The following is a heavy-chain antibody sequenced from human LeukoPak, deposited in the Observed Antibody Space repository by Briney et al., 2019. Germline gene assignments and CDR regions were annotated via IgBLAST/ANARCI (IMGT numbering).Heavy chain of an antibody. CDR2: ISSSSSYI. CDR3: AIHSGWYLAGAFDY. CDR1: GFTFSSYN. Sequence: GGSLRLSCAASGFTFSSYNMNWVRQAPGKGLEWVSSISSSSSYIYYADSVKGRFTISRDNAKNSLYLQMNSLRAEDTAVYYCAIHSGWYLAGAFDYWGQGTLVTVSS. J-gene: IGHJ4*02. V-gene: IGHV3-21*01. D-gene: IGHD6-19*01.